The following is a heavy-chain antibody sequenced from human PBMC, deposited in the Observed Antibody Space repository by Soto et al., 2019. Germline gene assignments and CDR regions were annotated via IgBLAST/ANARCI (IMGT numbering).Heavy chain of an antibody. V-gene: IGHV3-73*01. CDR1: GFTFSGSA. J-gene: IGHJ4*02. CDR3: TRRTDYYGSGSSYTAFEY. D-gene: IGHD3-10*01. CDR2: IRSKANSYAT. Sequence: PGGFVSFSCAASGFTFSGSAMHWVRQASGEGLEWVGRIRSKANSYATAYAASVKGRFTISRDDSKNTAYMQMNSLKTEDTAVYYCTRRTDYYGSGSSYTAFEYWGQGT.